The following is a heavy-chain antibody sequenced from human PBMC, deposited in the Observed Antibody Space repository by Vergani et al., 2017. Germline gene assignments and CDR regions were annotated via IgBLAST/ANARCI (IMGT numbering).Heavy chain of an antibody. Sequence: QVQLQQSGPGLVKPSQPLSLTCAISGDSVSSNSAAWNWIRPSPSRGLGWLGRTYYRSKWYNDYAVSVKSRITINPDTSKNQFSLQLNSVPPDDTAVYYCARDRTHIAVAGTWFDPWGQGTLVTVSS. D-gene: IGHD6-19*01. V-gene: IGHV6-1*01. CDR3: ARDRTHIAVAGTWFDP. CDR1: GDSVSSNSAA. J-gene: IGHJ5*02. CDR2: TYYRSKWYN.